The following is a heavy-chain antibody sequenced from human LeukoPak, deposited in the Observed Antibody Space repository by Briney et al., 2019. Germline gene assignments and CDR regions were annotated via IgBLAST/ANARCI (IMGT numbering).Heavy chain of an antibody. Sequence: PGRSLRLSCAASGFTFSSYAMHWVRQAPGKGPQFVSAITTNGRSTYYADSVKGRFTTSRDNSKSTLDLQMSSLRAEDTAVYYCVRDLTWGQGTLVTVSS. CDR1: GFTFSSYA. CDR2: ITTNGRST. CDR3: VRDLT. V-gene: IGHV3-64D*06. J-gene: IGHJ4*02. D-gene: IGHD4/OR15-4a*01.